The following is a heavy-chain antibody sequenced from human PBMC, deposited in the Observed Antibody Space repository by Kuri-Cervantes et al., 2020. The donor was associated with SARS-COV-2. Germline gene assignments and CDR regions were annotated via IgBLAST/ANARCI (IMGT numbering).Heavy chain of an antibody. J-gene: IGHJ5*02. Sequence: ASVKVSCRVSGYAFTSYGISWVRQAPGQGLEWMGWISAYNGNTNYAQKLQVRVTMTTDTSTSTAYMELRSLRSDDTAVYYCARDLDMITFGGVMAWGQGILVTVSS. CDR2: ISAYNGNT. D-gene: IGHD3-16*01. CDR3: ARDLDMITFGGVMA. CDR1: GYAFTSYG. V-gene: IGHV1-18*01.